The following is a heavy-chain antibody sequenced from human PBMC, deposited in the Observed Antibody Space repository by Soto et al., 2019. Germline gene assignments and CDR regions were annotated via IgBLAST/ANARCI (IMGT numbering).Heavy chain of an antibody. CDR1: GAAINNYKIN. D-gene: IGHD1-1*01. CDR2: ICYTVIT. V-gene: IGHV4-30-4*01. Sequence: SETLSLTCRFSGAAINNYKINWPWIRQPPGGGLKWIGRICYTVITYSNPSLKSRVTISLDPSKNQFSLKVNSVSAADTAVYYCARERSNSPDFVDSWGQGTLVTVS. CDR3: ARERSNSPDFVDS. J-gene: IGHJ4*02.